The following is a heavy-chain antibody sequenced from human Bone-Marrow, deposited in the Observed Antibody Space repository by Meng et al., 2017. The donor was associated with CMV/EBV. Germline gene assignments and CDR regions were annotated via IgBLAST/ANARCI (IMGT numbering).Heavy chain of an antibody. V-gene: IGHV1-2*02. CDR2: INPNSGGT. J-gene: IGHJ5*02. Sequence: ASVKVSCKASGYTFTGYYMHWVRQAPGQGLEWMGWINPNSGGTNYAQKFQGRVTMTRDTSISTAYMELSRLRSDDTAVDYCARGQDIVVVPAAMGWFDPWGQGTLVTVSS. CDR1: GYTFTGYY. CDR3: ARGQDIVVVPAAMGWFDP. D-gene: IGHD2-2*01.